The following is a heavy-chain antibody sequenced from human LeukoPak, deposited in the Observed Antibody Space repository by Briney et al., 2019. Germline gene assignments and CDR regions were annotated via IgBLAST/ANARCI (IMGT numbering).Heavy chain of an antibody. Sequence: SETLSLTCTVSGYSISSGYYWGWIRQPPGKGLEGIGSIYYSGITYYDPSLKSRVTISVDTSKNHFSLKLTSVTAADTAIYYCARVSRVAGFDYWGQGTLVTVSS. J-gene: IGHJ4*02. CDR1: GYSISSGYY. D-gene: IGHD6-19*01. V-gene: IGHV4-38-2*02. CDR2: IYYSGIT. CDR3: ARVSRVAGFDY.